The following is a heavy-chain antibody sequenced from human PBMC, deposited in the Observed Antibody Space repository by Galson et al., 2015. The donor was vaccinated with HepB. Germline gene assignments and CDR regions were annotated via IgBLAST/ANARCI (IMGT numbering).Heavy chain of an antibody. CDR1: EFTFSSYW. V-gene: IGHV3-7*01. J-gene: IGHJ2*01. Sequence: SLRLSCAASEFTFSSYWMSWVRQAPGKGLEWVANIKPDGSEKFYVDSVKGRFTISRDNAKNSLYLQMNTLRVEDTAVYYCARDQRPSQFVGLWYFDLWGRGTLVTVSS. D-gene: IGHD1-26*01. CDR3: ARDQRPSQFVGLWYFDL. CDR2: IKPDGSEK.